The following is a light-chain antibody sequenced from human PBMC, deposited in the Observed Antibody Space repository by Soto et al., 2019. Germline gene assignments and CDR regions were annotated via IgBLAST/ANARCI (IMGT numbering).Light chain of an antibody. V-gene: IGLV2-14*01. Sequence: QSALTQPRSVSGSPGQSVTISCTGSRSDVGGYKYVSWYQQYPGKAPKLMIYEVSNRPSGVSNRFSGSKSGNTASLTISGLQAEDEADYYCSSHTSSNTWVFGGGTKLTVL. CDR3: SSHTSSNTWV. CDR2: EVS. J-gene: IGLJ3*02. CDR1: RSDVGGYKY.